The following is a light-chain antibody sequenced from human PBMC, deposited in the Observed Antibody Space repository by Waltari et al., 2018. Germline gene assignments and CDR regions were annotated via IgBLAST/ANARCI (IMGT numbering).Light chain of an antibody. CDR1: SSDVGGYNY. J-gene: IGLJ1*01. CDR3: SSYSSSSTLDRV. CDR2: DVS. V-gene: IGLV2-14*03. Sequence: QSVLTQPASVSGSPGQSITISCTGSSSDVGGYNYVSWYQQHPGKAPKLMIYDVSNRPSGLSNRFSGSKSGNTASLTISGLRTEDEADYYCSSYSSSSTLDRVFGTGTKVTVL.